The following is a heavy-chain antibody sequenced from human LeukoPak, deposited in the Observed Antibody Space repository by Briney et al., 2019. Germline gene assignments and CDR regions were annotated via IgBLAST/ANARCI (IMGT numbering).Heavy chain of an antibody. CDR3: ARDRSTYGDQARYFDL. V-gene: IGHV4-59*12. Sequence: PSETLSLTCTVSGGSISSYYWSWIRQPPGKGLEWIGYIYYSGSTNYNPSLKSRVTISVDTSKNQFSLKLSSVTAADTAVYYCARDRSTYGDQARYFDLWGRGTLVTVSS. CDR1: GGSISSYY. J-gene: IGHJ2*01. CDR2: IYYSGST. D-gene: IGHD4-17*01.